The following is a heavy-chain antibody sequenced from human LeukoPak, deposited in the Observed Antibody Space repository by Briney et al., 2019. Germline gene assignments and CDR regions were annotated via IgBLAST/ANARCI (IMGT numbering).Heavy chain of an antibody. D-gene: IGHD6-6*01. J-gene: IGHJ3*02. V-gene: IGHV1-24*01. CDR2: FDPEDGET. CDR3: ATERSHIAARHGAFDI. Sequence: ASVKVSCKVSGYTLTELSMHWVRQAPGKGLEWMGGFDPEDGETIYAQKFQGRVTMTEDTSTDTAYMELSSLRSEDTAVYYCATERSHIAARHGAFDIWGQGTMVTVSS. CDR1: GYTLTELS.